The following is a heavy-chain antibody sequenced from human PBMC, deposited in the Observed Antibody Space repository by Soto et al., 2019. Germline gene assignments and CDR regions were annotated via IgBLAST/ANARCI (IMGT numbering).Heavy chain of an antibody. CDR3: ARALGGYYGVDV. Sequence: GGSLRLSCAASGFTFSSYSIHWVRQAPGKGLEWVGVIAYGGNNKYYADSVKGRFTISRDNSKNTLFLQMNSLGAEDMAVYYCARALGGYYGVDVWGQGTSVTVSS. J-gene: IGHJ6*02. CDR2: IAYGGNNK. V-gene: IGHV3-30-3*01. CDR1: GFTFSSYS.